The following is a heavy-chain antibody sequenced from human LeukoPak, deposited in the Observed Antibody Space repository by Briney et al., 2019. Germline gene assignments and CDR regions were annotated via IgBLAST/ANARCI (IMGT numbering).Heavy chain of an antibody. Sequence: SETLSLTCTASGVSFNAYYWSWIRQSPGKGLEWIGEVSPGGYIKYNPSLKRRVTISVDTSESQLSLRLSSVTAADTAMYYCARIRCGHTGDICYNHWAQGTLVTVSS. V-gene: IGHV4-34*01. CDR2: VSPGGYI. CDR1: GVSFNAYY. J-gene: IGHJ5*02. D-gene: IGHD2-8*02. CDR3: ARIRCGHTGDICYNH.